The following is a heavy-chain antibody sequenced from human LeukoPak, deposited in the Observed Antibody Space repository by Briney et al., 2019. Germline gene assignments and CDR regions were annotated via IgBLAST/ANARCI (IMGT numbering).Heavy chain of an antibody. CDR2: IYSSGTT. J-gene: IGHJ3*02. V-gene: IGHV4-31*03. Sequence: SQTLSLTCSVSGGSISSGNYYCSWIRQHPGKGLEWIGSIYSSGTTSYTPSLKSRVSISVETSKNQFSLRLSSVTAADTAVYYCARAGTCYHGFDIWGQGTMVTVSS. CDR1: GGSISSGNYY. D-gene: IGHD1-1*01. CDR3: ARAGTCYHGFDI.